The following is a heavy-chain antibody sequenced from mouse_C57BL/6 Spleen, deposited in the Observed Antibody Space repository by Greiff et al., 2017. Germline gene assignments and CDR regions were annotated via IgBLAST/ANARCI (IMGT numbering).Heavy chain of an antibody. J-gene: IGHJ4*01. V-gene: IGHV5-6*01. CDR3: ARGGEAKAMDY. Sequence: EVQGVESGGDLVKPGGSLKLSCAASGFTFSSYGMSWVRQTPDKRLEWVATISSGGSYTYYPDSVKGRFTISRDNAKNTLYLQMSSLKSEETAMYYCARGGEAKAMDYGGQGTSVTVSS. CDR1: GFTFSSYG. D-gene: IGHD1-1*01. CDR2: ISSGGSYT.